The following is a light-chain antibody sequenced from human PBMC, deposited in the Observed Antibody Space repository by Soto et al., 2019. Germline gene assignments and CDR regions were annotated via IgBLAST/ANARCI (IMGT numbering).Light chain of an antibody. V-gene: IGKV3-15*01. J-gene: IGKJ1*01. CDR2: GAS. CDR3: QQYNDWPLWT. CDR1: QSVSNN. Sequence: EIVMTQSSATLSVAPGERATLSCRASQSVSNNLAWYQQTPGQAPRLLIYGASTRAAGIPARFSGSGSGTEFTLIISSLQSEDFAVYYCQQYNDWPLWTFGQGSKVEIK.